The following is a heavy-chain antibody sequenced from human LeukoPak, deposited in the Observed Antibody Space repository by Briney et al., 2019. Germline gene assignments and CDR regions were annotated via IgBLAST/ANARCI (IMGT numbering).Heavy chain of an antibody. D-gene: IGHD4-11*01. Sequence: GGSLRLSCAASGFSFSSYAMSWGRQAPGKGLEWVSAVSGSGESTYYADSVKDRFTISRDNSKNTLYLQMNSLGAEDTAVYYCAKNRGNYYYFDYWGQGTLVTVSS. CDR3: AKNRGNYYYFDY. CDR2: VSGSGEST. CDR1: GFSFSSYA. J-gene: IGHJ4*02. V-gene: IGHV3-23*01.